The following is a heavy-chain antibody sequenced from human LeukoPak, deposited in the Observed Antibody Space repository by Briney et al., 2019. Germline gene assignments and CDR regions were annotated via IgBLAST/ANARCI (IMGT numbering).Heavy chain of an antibody. CDR2: ISGSGGST. CDR3: AKDSSSGWYGLDY. J-gene: IGHJ4*02. CDR1: GFTFSSYA. Sequence: GGSLRLSCAASGFTFSSYAMSWVRQAPGKGLEWVSAISGSGGSTCYADSVKGRFTISRDNSKNTLYLQMNSLRAEDTAVYYCAKDSSSGWYGLDYWGQGTLVTVSS. V-gene: IGHV3-23*01. D-gene: IGHD6-19*01.